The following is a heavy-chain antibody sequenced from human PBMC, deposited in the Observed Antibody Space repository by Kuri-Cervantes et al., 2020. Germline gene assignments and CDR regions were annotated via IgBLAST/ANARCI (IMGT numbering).Heavy chain of an antibody. CDR2: ISTGNGNT. V-gene: IGHV1-3*04. CDR3: ARGSYYYYMDV. Sequence: ASVKVSCKASGYTFTSYVMHWVRQAPGQRLEWMGWISTGNGNTKYSQKFQGRVTITRDTSASTVYMELSSLRSEDTAVYYCARGSYYYYMDVWGKGTTVTVSS. J-gene: IGHJ6*03. CDR1: GYTFTSYV.